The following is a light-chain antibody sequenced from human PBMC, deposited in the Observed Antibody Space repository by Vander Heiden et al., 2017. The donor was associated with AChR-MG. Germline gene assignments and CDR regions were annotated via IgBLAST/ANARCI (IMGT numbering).Light chain of an antibody. J-gene: IGKJ4*01. CDR2: KVS. V-gene: IGKV2-30*01. CDR1: QSLVYSDGNTY. CDR3: MQGVQWPPT. Sequence: VMTQSPLSLPVTLGQPASISCRSRQSLVYSDGNTYLNWFHQRPGQSPRSLIYKVSNRDPGVPDRFSGSGSGTDFTLKISRVEAEDVGVYYCMQGVQWPPTFGGGTEVDIK.